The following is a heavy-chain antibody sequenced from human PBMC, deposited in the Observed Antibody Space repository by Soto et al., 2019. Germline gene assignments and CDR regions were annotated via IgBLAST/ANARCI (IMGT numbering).Heavy chain of an antibody. D-gene: IGHD2-8*01. Sequence: QVQLVESGGGVVQPGRSLRLSCAASGFSFRNSAMHWVRQAPGKGLEWVAMISFDGSNKNYVDSVRGRFTISRDNPKNSMYLQRNDLPPKDTAVYFCARDVSPHTNPNWFDPWGQGNLVTVSS. CDR2: ISFDGSNK. V-gene: IGHV3-30*04. CDR1: GFSFRNSA. CDR3: ARDVSPHTNPNWFDP. J-gene: IGHJ5*02.